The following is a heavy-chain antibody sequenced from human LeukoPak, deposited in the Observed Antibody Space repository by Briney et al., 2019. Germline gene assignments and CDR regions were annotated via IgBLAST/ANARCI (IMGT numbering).Heavy chain of an antibody. D-gene: IGHD3-16*02. J-gene: IGHJ4*02. CDR1: GYSFINYW. CDR2: TYPGDSDT. V-gene: IGHV5-51*01. Sequence: GESLKISCKGSGYSFINYWIGWVRQMPGKGLEWMAITYPGDSDTRYSQSFQGQVTISVDKSIATAYLHWSSLEASDTAMYYCTRPPSFSDPFEYWGQGTLVIVSS. CDR3: TRPPSFSDPFEY.